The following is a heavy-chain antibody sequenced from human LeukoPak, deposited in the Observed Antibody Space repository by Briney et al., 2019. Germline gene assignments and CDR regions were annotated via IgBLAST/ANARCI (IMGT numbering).Heavy chain of an antibody. D-gene: IGHD1-26*01. CDR1: GGSISTYY. J-gene: IGHJ4*02. V-gene: IGHV4-59*01. Sequence: SETLSLTCTVSGGSISTYYWSWIRQPPGKGLEWIGYIYYSGSTSYNPSLKSRVTISVDTSKNQSSLKLSSVTAADTAVYYCAREEALGSGSFDYWGQGTLVTVSS. CDR3: AREEALGSGSFDY. CDR2: IYYSGST.